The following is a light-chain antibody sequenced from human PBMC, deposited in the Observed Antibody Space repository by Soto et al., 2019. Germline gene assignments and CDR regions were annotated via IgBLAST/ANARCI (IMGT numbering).Light chain of an antibody. CDR2: WAS. V-gene: IGKV4-1*01. CDR3: QQYYSTLT. Sequence: IVMTQSPDSLAVSLGERATINCKSSQSVLYNSDNKNYLAWYQQKPGQPPRLLIYWASTRESGVPDRFSGSGSGTDFTLTISSLQAEDVAVYYCQQYYSTLTFGGGTKVEIK. CDR1: QSVLYNSDNKNY. J-gene: IGKJ4*01.